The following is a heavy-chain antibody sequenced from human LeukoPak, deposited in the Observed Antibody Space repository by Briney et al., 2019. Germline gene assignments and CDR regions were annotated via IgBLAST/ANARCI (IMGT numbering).Heavy chain of an antibody. CDR3: ARVNCSSTSCRSKFLDY. CDR2: MNPNSGNT. V-gene: IGHV1-8*01. D-gene: IGHD2-2*01. Sequence: GASVKVSCKASGYTFTNYDINWVRQATGQGLEWMGWMNPNSGNTGYAQKFQGRVTMTRNTSISTAYMELSSLRSEDTAVYYCARVNCSSTSCRSKFLDYWGQGTLVTVSS. J-gene: IGHJ4*02. CDR1: GYTFTNYD.